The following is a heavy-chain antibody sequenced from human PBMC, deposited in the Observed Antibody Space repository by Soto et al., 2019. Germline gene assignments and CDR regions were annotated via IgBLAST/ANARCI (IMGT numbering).Heavy chain of an antibody. V-gene: IGHV1-18*01. CDR3: ARDGSSIAADGTAGDY. D-gene: IGHD6-13*01. CDR2: ISAYNGNT. Sequence: QVQLVQSGAEEKKPGASVKVSCKASGYTFTSYGISWVRQAPGQGTEWMGGISAYNGNTHYAQKLRRRVTMPTDTSASTAYMELRILRSDDTAVYYCARDGSSIAADGTAGDYWGQVTLVTVSS. J-gene: IGHJ4*02. CDR1: GYTFTSYG.